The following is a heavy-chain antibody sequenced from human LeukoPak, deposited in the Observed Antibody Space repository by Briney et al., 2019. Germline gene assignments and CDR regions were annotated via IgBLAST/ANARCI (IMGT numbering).Heavy chain of an antibody. D-gene: IGHD6-25*01. CDR2: ISSSSSTI. Sequence: PGGSLRLSCAASGFTFSSYSMNWVRQAPGKGLEWVSYISSSSSTIYYADSVKGRFTISRDNAKNSLYLQMNSLRAEDTAVYYCTTGSKSRLFDYWGQGTLVTVSS. V-gene: IGHV3-48*01. CDR1: GFTFSSYS. J-gene: IGHJ4*02. CDR3: TTGSKSRLFDY.